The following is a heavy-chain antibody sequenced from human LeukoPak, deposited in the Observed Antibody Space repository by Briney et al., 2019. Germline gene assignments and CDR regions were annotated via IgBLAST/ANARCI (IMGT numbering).Heavy chain of an antibody. V-gene: IGHV4-4*07. CDR1: GGSISSYY. D-gene: IGHD3-3*01. CDR2: IYTSGST. J-gene: IGHJ4*02. CDR3: ARATSWSGYYIIDY. Sequence: KSSETLSLTCTVSGGSISSYYWSWIRQPAGKGLEWIGRIYTSGSTNYNPSLKSRVTMSVDTSKNQFSLKLSSVTAADTAVYYCARATSWSGYYIIDYWGQGTLVTVSS.